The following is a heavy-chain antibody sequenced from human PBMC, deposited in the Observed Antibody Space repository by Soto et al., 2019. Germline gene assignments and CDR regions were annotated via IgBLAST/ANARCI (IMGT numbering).Heavy chain of an antibody. V-gene: IGHV3-73*01. D-gene: IGHD3-22*01. J-gene: IGHJ6*02. Sequence: GGSLRLSCAASEFTFSASTMHWARQASGKGLEWVGRVRTKANNYATTYAASVKGRFTISRDDSKNTAYLQMNSLKTEDTAVYYCTSLYYYDGGPWGQGTTVTVSS. CDR1: EFTFSAST. CDR2: VRTKANNYAT. CDR3: TSLYYYDGGP.